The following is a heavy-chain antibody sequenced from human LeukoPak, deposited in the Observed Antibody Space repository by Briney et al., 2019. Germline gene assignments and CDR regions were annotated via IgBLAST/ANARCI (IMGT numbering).Heavy chain of an antibody. Sequence: GGSLRLSCTASGLTFSTSGFNWVRLAPGKGLEWVASIGPTGSDRYHADSIKGRFTISRDNANNFLYLQMNSLRAEDTAVYYCATETNGRHYDYWGQGTLLTVSS. CDR2: IGPTGSDR. J-gene: IGHJ4*02. D-gene: IGHD1-14*01. CDR1: GLTFSTSG. V-gene: IGHV3-21*06. CDR3: ATETNGRHYDY.